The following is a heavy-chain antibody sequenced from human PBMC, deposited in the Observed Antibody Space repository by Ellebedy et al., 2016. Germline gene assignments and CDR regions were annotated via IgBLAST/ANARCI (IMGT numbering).Heavy chain of an antibody. CDR2: ISGSGGST. J-gene: IGHJ4*02. Sequence: GGSLRLXXAASGFTFSSYAMSWVRQAPGKGLEWVSAISGSGGSTYYADSVKGRFTISRDNSKNTLYLQMNSLRAEDTAVYYCAKDRGQYSSGWYGYFDYWGQGTLVTVSS. V-gene: IGHV3-23*01. CDR1: GFTFSSYA. CDR3: AKDRGQYSSGWYGYFDY. D-gene: IGHD6-19*01.